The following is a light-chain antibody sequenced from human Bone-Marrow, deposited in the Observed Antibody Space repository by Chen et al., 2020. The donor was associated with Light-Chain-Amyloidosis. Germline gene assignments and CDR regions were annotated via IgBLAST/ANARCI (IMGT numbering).Light chain of an antibody. CDR2: EVT. V-gene: IGLV2-14*01. J-gene: IGLJ1*01. CDR3: SAYTIADNLV. CDR1: SRDVGGDNH. Sequence: QSALTQPASVSGSPGQSITISCTGTSRDVGGDNHVSWYQQHPDKAPKLMIYEVTNRPSWVPDRFSGSRAYNTASLAISGVQTEDAADYFCSAYTIADNLVFGSGTRVTGL.